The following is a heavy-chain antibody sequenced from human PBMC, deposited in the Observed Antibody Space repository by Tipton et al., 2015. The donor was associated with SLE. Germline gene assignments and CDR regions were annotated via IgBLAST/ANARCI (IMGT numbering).Heavy chain of an antibody. D-gene: IGHD1-7*01. J-gene: IGHJ4*02. Sequence: TLSLTCPVYGRSLIGSYWTWIRQSPGKRLEWIDDINHVGRTNYNPSLRSRATISIDTSKNQFSLKLTSVTAADTAVYYCARRYTWNYKDYFNYWGPGTPVTVSS. CDR1: GRSLIGSY. V-gene: IGHV4-34*01. CDR3: ARRYTWNYKDYFNY. CDR2: INHVGRT.